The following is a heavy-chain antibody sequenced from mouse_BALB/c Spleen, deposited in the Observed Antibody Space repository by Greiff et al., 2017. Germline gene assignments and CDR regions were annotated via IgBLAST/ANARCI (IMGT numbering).Heavy chain of an antibody. CDR2: INPSTGYT. V-gene: IGHV1-7*01. Sequence: QVQLKQSGAELAKPGASVKMSCKASGYTFTSYWMHWVKQRPGQGLEWIGYINPSTGYTEYNQKFKDKATLTADKSSSTAYMQLSSLTSEDSAVYYCARCPLLLRSLFDYWGQGTTLTVSS. CDR1: GYTFTSYW. CDR3: ARCPLLLRSLFDY. J-gene: IGHJ2*01. D-gene: IGHD1-1*01.